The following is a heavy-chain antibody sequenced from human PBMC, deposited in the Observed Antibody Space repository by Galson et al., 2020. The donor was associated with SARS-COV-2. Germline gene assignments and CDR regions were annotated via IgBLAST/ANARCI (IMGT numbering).Heavy chain of an antibody. D-gene: IGHD3-22*01. V-gene: IGHV1-3*01. CDR3: ARQWGPTYYYDSSGYFDAFDI. CDR2: INAGNGNT. CDR1: GYTFTSYA. Sequence: ASVTVSCKSSGYTFTSYAMHWVRQAPGQRLEWMGWINAGNGNTKYSQKFQGRVTITRDTSASTAYMELSSLRSEDTAVYYCARQWGPTYYYDSSGYFDAFDIWGQGTMVTVSS. J-gene: IGHJ3*02.